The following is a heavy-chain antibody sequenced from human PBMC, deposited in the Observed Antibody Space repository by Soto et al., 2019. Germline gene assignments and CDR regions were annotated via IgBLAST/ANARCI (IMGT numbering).Heavy chain of an antibody. CDR2: IIPIFGTA. CDR3: ARDTYYYDSSGPRSAGAFDI. Sequence: SVKVSCKASGGTFSSYAISWVRQAPGQGLEWMGGIIPIFGTANYAQKFQGRVTITADESTSTAYMELSSLRSEDTAVYYCARDTYYYDSSGPRSAGAFDIWGQGTMVTV. D-gene: IGHD3-22*01. V-gene: IGHV1-69*13. CDR1: GGTFSSYA. J-gene: IGHJ3*02.